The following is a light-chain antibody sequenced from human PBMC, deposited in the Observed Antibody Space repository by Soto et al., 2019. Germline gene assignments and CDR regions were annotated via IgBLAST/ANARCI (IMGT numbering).Light chain of an antibody. CDR1: NSDVGAYNY. CDR2: EVS. Sequence: QSALTQPPSASGSPGQSVTISCTGTNSDVGAYNYVSWYQQHPGKAPKLMISEVSKRPSGVPDRFSGSKSGNTASLTVSGLQAEDEVDYYCSSYAGTNHPYVFGTGTKVTVL. CDR3: SSYAGTNHPYV. J-gene: IGLJ1*01. V-gene: IGLV2-8*01.